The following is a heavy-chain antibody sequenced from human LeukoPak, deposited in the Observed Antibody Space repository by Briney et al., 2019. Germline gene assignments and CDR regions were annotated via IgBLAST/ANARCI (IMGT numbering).Heavy chain of an antibody. Sequence: SETLSLTCNVSGASISNYYLSWIRQSPGKGLEWIGFIYYSGSTNYNPSLESRVTISFDTSRNYFSLKLSSVTAADTAVYYCARGGDYAVPDFDYWGQGTLVTVSS. CDR1: GASISNYY. V-gene: IGHV4-59*01. J-gene: IGHJ4*02. CDR3: ARGGDYAVPDFDY. D-gene: IGHD4-17*01. CDR2: IYYSGST.